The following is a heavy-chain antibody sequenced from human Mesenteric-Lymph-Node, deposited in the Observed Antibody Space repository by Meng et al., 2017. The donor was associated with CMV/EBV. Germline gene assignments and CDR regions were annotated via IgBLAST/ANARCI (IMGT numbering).Heavy chain of an antibody. J-gene: IGHJ4*02. CDR3: ARVIAARPELYS. Sequence: GESLKISCAASGFTFSSFAMHWVRQAPGKGLQWVAYIEIDENLIYYSDSVKGRFTSSRDNAKNSLHLQMNSLRAEDTAVYYCARVIAARPELYSWGQGTLVTVSS. CDR1: GFTFSSFA. D-gene: IGHD6-6*01. V-gene: IGHV3-33*08. CDR2: IEIDENLI.